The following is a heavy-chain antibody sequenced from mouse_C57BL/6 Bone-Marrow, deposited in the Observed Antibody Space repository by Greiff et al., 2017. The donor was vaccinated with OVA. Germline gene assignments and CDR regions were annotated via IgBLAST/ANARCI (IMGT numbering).Heavy chain of an antibody. V-gene: IGHV14-4*01. D-gene: IGHD2-1*01. CDR3: TSYGNFDY. CDR2: IDPENGDT. CDR1: GFHIKDDY. Sequence: EVQLQQSGAELVRPGASVKLSCTASGFHIKDDYMHWVQQRPEQGLEWIGWIDPENGDTEYASKFQGKATITADTSSNTAYLQLSSLTSEDTAVYYCTSYGNFDYWGQGTTLTVSS. J-gene: IGHJ2*01.